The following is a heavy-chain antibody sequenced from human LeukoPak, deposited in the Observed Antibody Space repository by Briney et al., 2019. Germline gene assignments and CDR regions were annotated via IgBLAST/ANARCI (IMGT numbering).Heavy chain of an antibody. J-gene: IGHJ1*01. Sequence: GGSLRLSCAGSGFTFSSYAMRWVRQAPGKGLEWVSAISGSGGSTYYADSVKGRFTISRDNSKNTLYLQMNSLRAEDTAVYYCAKDPYDDYGDYADFQHWGQGTLVTVSS. V-gene: IGHV3-23*01. CDR1: GFTFSSYA. CDR2: ISGSGGST. D-gene: IGHD4-17*01. CDR3: AKDPYDDYGDYADFQH.